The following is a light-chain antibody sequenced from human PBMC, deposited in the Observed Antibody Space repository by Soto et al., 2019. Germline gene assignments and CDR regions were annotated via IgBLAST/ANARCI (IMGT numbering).Light chain of an antibody. CDR2: NND. V-gene: IGLV1-47*02. CDR3: AAWDDRPSGRV. CDR1: SSNLGKNL. Sequence: QLVLTQPHSASGTPGQRVTISCSGSSSNLGKNLVYWYQQLPGTAPKLLIYNNDQRPSGVPDRFSGSKSGTLTSLAISGLRSEDEDDYYCAAWDDRPSGRVFGGGTKVTVL. J-gene: IGLJ3*02.